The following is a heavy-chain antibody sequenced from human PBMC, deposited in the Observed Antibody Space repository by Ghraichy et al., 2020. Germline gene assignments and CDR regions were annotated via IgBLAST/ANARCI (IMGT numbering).Heavy chain of an antibody. V-gene: IGHV3-74*01. CDR2: ISGDGSST. CDR3: ARGGLHSSFDY. CDR1: GFTFTTYW. J-gene: IGHJ4*02. Sequence: GESLNISCAASGFTFTTYWMHWVRQAPGKGLVWVSRISGDGSSTAYADSVKGRFTISRDNAKNTLYLQMTSLRADDTAVYYCARGGLHSSFDYWGQGALVTVSP. D-gene: IGHD4-11*01.